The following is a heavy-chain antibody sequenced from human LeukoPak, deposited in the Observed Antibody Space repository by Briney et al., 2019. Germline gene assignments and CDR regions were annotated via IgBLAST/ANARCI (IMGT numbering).Heavy chain of an antibody. J-gene: IGHJ3*02. V-gene: IGHV3-9*01. CDR3: ARDHASAYDFWSGSSAAFDI. CDR1: GFTFDDYA. D-gene: IGHD3-3*01. Sequence: GGSLRLSCAASGFTFDDYAMHWVRQAPGKGLEWVSGISWNSGSIGYADSVKGRFTISRDNAKNSLYLQMNSLRAEDTAVYYCARDHASAYDFWSGSSAAFDIWGQGTMVTVSS. CDR2: ISWNSGSI.